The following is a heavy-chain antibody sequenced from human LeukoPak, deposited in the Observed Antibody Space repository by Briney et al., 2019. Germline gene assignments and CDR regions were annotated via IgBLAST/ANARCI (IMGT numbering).Heavy chain of an antibody. CDR3: AREKGVVVAATLTGYYYGMDV. CDR1: GGSVSSGSYY. D-gene: IGHD2-15*01. J-gene: IGHJ6*04. Sequence: SETLSLTCTVSGGSVSSGSYYWSWIRQPPGKGLEWIGYIYYSGSTNYNPSLKSRVTISVDTSKNQFSLKLSSVTAADTAVYYCAREKGVVVAATLTGYYYGMDVWGKGTTVTVSS. CDR2: IYYSGST. V-gene: IGHV4-61*01.